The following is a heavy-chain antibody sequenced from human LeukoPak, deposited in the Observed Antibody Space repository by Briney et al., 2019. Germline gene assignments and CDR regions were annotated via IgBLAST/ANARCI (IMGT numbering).Heavy chain of an antibody. CDR1: GFTFSSYA. CDR3: ATSGGDYYYYSLDV. Sequence: GGSLRLSCAASGFTFSSYAMHWVRQAPGKGLEWVAVISYDGSNKYYADSVKGRFTISRDNSKNTLYLQMNSLRAEDTAVYYCATSGGDYYYYSLDVWGKGTPVTISS. V-gene: IGHV3-30*04. D-gene: IGHD3-10*01. CDR2: ISYDGSNK. J-gene: IGHJ6*03.